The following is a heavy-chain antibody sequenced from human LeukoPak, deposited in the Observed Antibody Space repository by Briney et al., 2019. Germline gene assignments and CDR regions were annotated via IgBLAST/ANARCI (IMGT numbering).Heavy chain of an antibody. J-gene: IGHJ4*02. CDR3: AKGAYDYIEMGYFDD. CDR1: GFRFSNFA. V-gene: IGHV3-23*01. D-gene: IGHD5-12*01. Sequence: GGSLRLSCAASGFRFSNFAMSWVRQAPGKGLEWVSLIIGSSGDTLYADSVKGRFTISRDISKNRLYLRMNSLRAEDTALYYCAKGAYDYIEMGYFDDWGQGTLVTVSS. CDR2: IIGSSGDT.